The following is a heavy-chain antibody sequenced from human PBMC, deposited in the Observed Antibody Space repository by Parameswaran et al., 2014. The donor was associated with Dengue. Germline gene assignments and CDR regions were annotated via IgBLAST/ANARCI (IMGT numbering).Heavy chain of an antibody. CDR2: IYWDDDK. CDR3: AHRPDNWNDADAFDI. Sequence: ARWIRQPPGKALEWLALIYWDDDKRYSPSLKSRLTITKDTSKNQVVLTMTNMDPVDTATYYCAHRPDNWNDADAFDIWGQGTMVTVSS. V-gene: IGHV2-5*08. J-gene: IGHJ3*02. D-gene: IGHD1-1*01.